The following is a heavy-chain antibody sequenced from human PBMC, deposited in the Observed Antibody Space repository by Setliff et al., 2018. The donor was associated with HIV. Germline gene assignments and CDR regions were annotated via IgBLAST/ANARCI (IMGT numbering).Heavy chain of an antibody. J-gene: IGHJ4*02. V-gene: IGHV4-39*07. CDR2: IYYSGST. CDR1: GGSISSSSYY. CDR3: ALRRYSSWARFDY. Sequence: SETLSLTCTVSGGSISSSSYYWGWIRQPPGKGLEWIGSIYYSGSTNYNTSLKSRVTISVDTSKNQFSLKLNSVTAADTAVYYCALRRYSSWARFDYWGQGIQVTVSS. D-gene: IGHD2-21*01.